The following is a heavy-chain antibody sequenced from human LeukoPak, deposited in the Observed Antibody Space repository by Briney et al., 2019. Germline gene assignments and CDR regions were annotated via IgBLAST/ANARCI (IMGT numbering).Heavy chain of an antibody. J-gene: IGHJ4*02. Sequence: GGSLRLSCAASGFTVSTNYMSWVREAPGKGLEWASTIYSGGSTHYADSVQGRFTISRDNSKNTLYLQMNSLRAEDTAVYYCAKDPYCSGTTNCGVDNWGQGTLVTVSS. CDR2: IYSGGST. D-gene: IGHD2-15*01. CDR1: GFTVSTNY. V-gene: IGHV3-66*01. CDR3: AKDPYCSGTTNCGVDN.